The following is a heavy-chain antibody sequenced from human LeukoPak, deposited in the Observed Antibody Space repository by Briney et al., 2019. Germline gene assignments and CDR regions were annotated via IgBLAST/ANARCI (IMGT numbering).Heavy chain of an antibody. CDR3: ARMRRRRGNYFDY. CDR1: GYTFTSYY. J-gene: IGHJ4*02. CDR2: INPSGGST. Sequence: ASVKVSCKASGYTFTSYYTHWVRQAPGQGLEWMGIINPSGGSTSYAQKFQGRVTITRDTSTSTVYMELSSLRSEDTGVYFWARMRRRRGNYFDYWGQGTLVTVSS. D-gene: IGHD3-10*01. V-gene: IGHV1-46*01.